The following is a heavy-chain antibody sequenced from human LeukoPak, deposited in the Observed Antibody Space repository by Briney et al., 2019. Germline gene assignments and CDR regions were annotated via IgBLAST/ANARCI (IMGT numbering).Heavy chain of an antibody. V-gene: IGHV4-30-2*01. CDR1: GGSISSGGYS. CDR2: IYHSGST. D-gene: IGHD3-16*01. Sequence: SQTLSLTCAVSGGSISSGGYSWSWIRQPPGKGLEWIGYIYHSGSTYHNPTLKSRVTISVDRSKNQFSLKLSSVTAADTAVYYCARGGRGGDFFDYWGQGTLVTVSS. CDR3: ARGGRGGDFFDY. J-gene: IGHJ4*02.